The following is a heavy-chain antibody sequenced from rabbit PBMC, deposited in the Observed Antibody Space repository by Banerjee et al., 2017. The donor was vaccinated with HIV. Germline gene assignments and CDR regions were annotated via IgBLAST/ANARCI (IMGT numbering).Heavy chain of an antibody. CDR2: IYTGSSGST. D-gene: IGHD6-1*01. V-gene: IGHV1S40*01. CDR1: GFIFSDNYA. CDR3: ARSPYGGYDYGLGL. Sequence: QSLEESGGDLVKPGASLPLTCTASGFIFSDNYAMCWVRQAPGKGLEWIACIYTGSSGSTYYASWAKGRFTISKTSSTMVTLQMTTLTAADTATYFCARSPYGGYDYGLGLWGQGTLVTVS. J-gene: IGHJ3*01.